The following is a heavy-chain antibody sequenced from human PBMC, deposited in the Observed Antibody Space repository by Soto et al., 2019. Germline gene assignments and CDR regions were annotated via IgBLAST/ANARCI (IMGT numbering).Heavy chain of an antibody. Sequence: ASVKVSCKASGFTFTSSAVQWVRQARGQRLEWIGWIVVGSGNTNYAQKFQERVTITRGMSTSTAYMELSSLRSEDTAVYYCAAVKGPITTYSSGWNFDYWGQGTLVTVSS. D-gene: IGHD6-19*01. J-gene: IGHJ4*02. CDR1: GFTFTSSA. CDR2: IVVGSGNT. V-gene: IGHV1-58*01. CDR3: AAVKGPITTYSSGWNFDY.